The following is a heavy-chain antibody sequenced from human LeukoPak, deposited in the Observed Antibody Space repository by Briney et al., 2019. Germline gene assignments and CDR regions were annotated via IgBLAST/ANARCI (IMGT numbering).Heavy chain of an antibody. D-gene: IGHD6-6*01. V-gene: IGHV1-8*03. J-gene: IGHJ5*02. CDR3: ARVPSIAARRGSWFDP. CDR2: MNPNSGNT. Sequence: ASVNVSCKASGYTFSDYDISWVRQATGQGLEWMGWMNPNSGNTGYAQKFQGRVTITRNTSISTAYMELSSLRSEDTAVYYCARVPSIAARRGSWFDPWGQGTLVTVSS. CDR1: GYTFSDYD.